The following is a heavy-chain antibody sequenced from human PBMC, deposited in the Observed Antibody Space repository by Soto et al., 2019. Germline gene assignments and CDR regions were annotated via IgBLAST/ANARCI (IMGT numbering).Heavy chain of an antibody. J-gene: IGHJ4*02. V-gene: IGHV1-18*01. CDR2: ISGYNSDT. Sequence: QVQVVQSGAEVKKPGASVKVSCKTSGYTFSNYGISWVRQAPGQGLEWIGWISGYNSDTNYAQKFQGRVTLTTDTFTSTVYMELGGLRSDDTALYFCARERCSTTSCEADFWGQGTLVTVSS. CDR3: ARERCSTTSCEADF. CDR1: GYTFSNYG. D-gene: IGHD2-2*01.